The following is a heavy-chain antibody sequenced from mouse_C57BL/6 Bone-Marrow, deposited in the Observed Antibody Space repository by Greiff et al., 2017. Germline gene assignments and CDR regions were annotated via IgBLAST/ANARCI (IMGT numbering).Heavy chain of an antibody. CDR2: ISDGGSYT. J-gene: IGHJ3*01. D-gene: IGHD1-1*01. V-gene: IGHV5-4*01. CDR1: GFTFSSYA. Sequence: DVKLQESGGGLVKPGGSLKLSCAASGFTFSSYAMSWVRQTPEKRLEWVATISDGGSYTYYPDNVKGRFTISRDNAKNNLYLQMSHLKSEDTAMYYCARDYGSSYVEFAYWGQGTLVTVSA. CDR3: ARDYGSSYVEFAY.